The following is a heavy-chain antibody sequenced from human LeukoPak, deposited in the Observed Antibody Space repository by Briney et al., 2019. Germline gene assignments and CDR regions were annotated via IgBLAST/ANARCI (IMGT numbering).Heavy chain of an antibody. V-gene: IGHV1-8*01. CDR3: ARSVGKQQLVPRDYYYYYMDV. CDR2: MNPNSGNT. D-gene: IGHD6-13*01. Sequence: ASVKVSCKASGYTFTSYDINWVRQATGQGLEWMGWMNPNSGNTGYAQKFQGRVTMTRNTSISTAYMELRSLRSDDTAVYYCARSVGKQQLVPRDYYYYYMDVWGKGTTVTVSS. CDR1: GYTFTSYD. J-gene: IGHJ6*03.